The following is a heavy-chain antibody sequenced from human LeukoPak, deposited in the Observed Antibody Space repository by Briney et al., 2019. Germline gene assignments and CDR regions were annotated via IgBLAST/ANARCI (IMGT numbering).Heavy chain of an antibody. D-gene: IGHD6-13*01. V-gene: IGHV3-7*01. Sequence: GESLRLSCAASGFTFSNYWMMWVRQAPGQGPEFLANIKPTGSETYYVDPVKGRFTISRDNAKNLLFLQMNSLRGEDTAVYYCGRFGYEAAVDLWGRGTLVTVSS. CDR1: GFTFSNYW. CDR3: GRFGYEAAVDL. J-gene: IGHJ4*02. CDR2: IKPTGSET.